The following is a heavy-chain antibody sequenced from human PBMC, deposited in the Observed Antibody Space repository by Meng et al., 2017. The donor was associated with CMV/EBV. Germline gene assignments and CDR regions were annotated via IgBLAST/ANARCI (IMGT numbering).Heavy chain of an antibody. Sequence: LSLTGAASGFTFSNYGMHWVRQAPGKGLEWVAVISYDGSNKYYADSVKGRFTISRDNSKNTLYLQTNSLRAEDTAVYYCARVLYSSSWYFVDYYYYYGMDVWGQGTTVTVSS. CDR3: ARVLYSSSWYFVDYYYYYGMDV. J-gene: IGHJ6*02. CDR2: ISYDGSNK. CDR1: GFTFSNYG. V-gene: IGHV3-30*19. D-gene: IGHD6-13*01.